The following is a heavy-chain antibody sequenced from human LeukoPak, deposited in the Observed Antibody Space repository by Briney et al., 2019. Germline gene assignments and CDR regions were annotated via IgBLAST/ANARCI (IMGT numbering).Heavy chain of an antibody. J-gene: IGHJ6*03. D-gene: IGHD2-15*01. CDR2: IYTSGGT. Sequence: SETLSLTCTVSGGSISSYYWSWIRQPAGKGLEWIGRIYTSGGTNYNPSLKSRVPISVAKSKNQFSLKLSSVTAADTAVYYCARDARYCSGGSCYSGYYYYYYMDVWGKGTTVTVSS. CDR1: GGSISSYY. V-gene: IGHV4-4*07. CDR3: ARDARYCSGGSCYSGYYYYYYMDV.